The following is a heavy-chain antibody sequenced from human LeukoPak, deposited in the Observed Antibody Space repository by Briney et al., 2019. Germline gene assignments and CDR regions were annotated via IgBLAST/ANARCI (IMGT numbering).Heavy chain of an antibody. D-gene: IGHD3-3*01. CDR2: IKQDGSEK. CDR3: AKERQNKDFWSGGDY. CDR1: GFTFSTYW. V-gene: IGHV3-7*01. J-gene: IGHJ4*02. Sequence: GGSLRLSCAASGFTFSTYWMSWVRQAPGKGLEWVANIKQDGSEKYYVDSVKGRFTISRDNAKNSLYLQMNTLRPEDTAVYYCAKERQNKDFWSGGDYWGQGTLVTVSS.